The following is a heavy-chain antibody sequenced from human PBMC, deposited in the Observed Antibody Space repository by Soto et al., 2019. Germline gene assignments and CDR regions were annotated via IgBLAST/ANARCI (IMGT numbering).Heavy chain of an antibody. Sequence: EVPLVESGEGLVQPGGSLRLSCAASGFTFSSYNIHWIRQAPGKGLEFVSAISRSGDRTYYADSVKGRFTITRDNSKNSVWLRMGSLRAEDMAVYYCARARCSSGQCYYFDYWGRGALVSVSS. V-gene: IGHV3-64*02. J-gene: IGHJ4*02. CDR3: ARARCSSGQCYYFDY. CDR1: GFTFSSYN. CDR2: ISRSGDRT. D-gene: IGHD2-15*01.